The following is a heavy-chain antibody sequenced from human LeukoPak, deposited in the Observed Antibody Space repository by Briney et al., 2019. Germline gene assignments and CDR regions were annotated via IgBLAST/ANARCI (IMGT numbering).Heavy chain of an antibody. CDR1: GYTFTGYY. CDR3: ARDPNPSYDFWSGYPDY. D-gene: IGHD3-3*01. Sequence: ASVKVSCKASGYTFTGYYMHWVRQAPGQGLEWMGRINPNSGGTNYAQEFQGRVTMTRDTSISTAYMELSRLRSDDTAVYYCARDPNPSYDFWSGYPDYWGQGTLVTVSS. V-gene: IGHV1-2*06. CDR2: INPNSGGT. J-gene: IGHJ4*02.